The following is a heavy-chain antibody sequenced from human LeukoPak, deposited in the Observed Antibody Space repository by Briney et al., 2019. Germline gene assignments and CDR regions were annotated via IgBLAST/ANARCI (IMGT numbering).Heavy chain of an antibody. CDR1: GFTFSSYS. D-gene: IGHD5-18*01. CDR3: ARGPQYSYGILGY. Sequence: GGSLRLSCAAPGFTFSSYSMHWVRQAPGKGLEWVAVISYDETTIYYADSVKGRFTISRDNSKNTLYLQMNSLRPEDTAVYYCARGPQYSYGILGYWGQGTLVTVSS. CDR2: ISYDETTI. J-gene: IGHJ4*02. V-gene: IGHV3-30*04.